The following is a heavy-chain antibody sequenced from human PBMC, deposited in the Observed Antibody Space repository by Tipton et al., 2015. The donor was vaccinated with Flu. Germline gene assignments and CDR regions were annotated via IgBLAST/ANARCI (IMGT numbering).Heavy chain of an antibody. CDR2: IYTSGSA. J-gene: IGHJ4*02. Sequence: TLSLTCTVSGGSMSSYYWSWIRQPAGKGLEWIGRIYTSGSAIHNPSLKSRVTMSVDTSKNQFSLKLSSVTAADTAVYYCARAAGSGTYVIFDYWGQGTRVTVSS. CDR3: ARAAGSGTYVIFDY. V-gene: IGHV4-4*07. CDR1: GGSMSSYY. D-gene: IGHD3-10*01.